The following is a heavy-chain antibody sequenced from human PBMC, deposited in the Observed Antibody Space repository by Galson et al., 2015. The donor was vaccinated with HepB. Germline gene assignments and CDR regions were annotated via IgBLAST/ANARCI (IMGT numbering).Heavy chain of an antibody. Sequence: SLRLSCAASGFTFSSYGMHWVRQAPGKGLEWVAVISYDGSNKYYADSVKGRFTISRDNSKNTLYLQMNSLKPEDTAVYWCFTGRGGRYGGPSNYYGMDVWGQGTTVTVSS. CDR3: FTGRGGRYGGPSNYYGMDV. V-gene: IGHV3-30*03. J-gene: IGHJ6*02. CDR1: GFTFSSYG. D-gene: IGHD4-23*01. CDR2: ISYDGSNK.